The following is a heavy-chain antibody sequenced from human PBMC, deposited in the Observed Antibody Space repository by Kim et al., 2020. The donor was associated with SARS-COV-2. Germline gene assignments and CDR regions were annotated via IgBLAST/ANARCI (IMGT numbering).Heavy chain of an antibody. D-gene: IGHD6-19*01. J-gene: IGHJ4*02. CDR3: ARDASVPVAGREFDY. V-gene: IGHV4-38-2*02. CDR2: IYHSGST. Sequence: SETLSLTCTVSGYSISSGYYWGWIRQPPGKGLEWIGSIYHSGSTYYNPSLKSRVTISVDTSKNQFSLKLSSVTAADTAVYYCARDASVPVAGREFDYWGQGTLVTVSS. CDR1: GYSISSGYY.